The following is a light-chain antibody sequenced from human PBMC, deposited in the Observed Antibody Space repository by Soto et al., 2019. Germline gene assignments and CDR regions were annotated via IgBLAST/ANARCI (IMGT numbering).Light chain of an antibody. CDR2: STN. V-gene: IGLV8-61*01. CDR1: SGSVSTSYY. J-gene: IGLJ3*02. Sequence: QAVVTQEPSFSVSPGRTVTLTCGLSSGSVSTSYYPSWYQQTPGHAPRTLIYSTNTRSSGVPDRFSGSILGNNAALTITGAQADDESNYYCVLYMGSGIWLFGGGTKVTVL. CDR3: VLYMGSGIWL.